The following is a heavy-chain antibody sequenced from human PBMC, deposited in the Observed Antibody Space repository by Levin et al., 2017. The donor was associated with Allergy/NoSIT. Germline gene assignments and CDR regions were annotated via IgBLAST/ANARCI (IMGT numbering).Heavy chain of an antibody. V-gene: IGHV3-30-3*01. CDR1: GFSFINYA. D-gene: IGHD2-2*01. CDR3: ARMPHGMDV. J-gene: IGHJ6*02. CDR2: ISYDGSKK. Sequence: GGSLRLSCEASGFSFINYAMHWVRQAPGQGLECVAVISYDGSKKYYTDSVKGRFTISRDTSKNTLYLQMNSLRAEDTAVYYCARMPHGMDVWGQGTTVTVSS.